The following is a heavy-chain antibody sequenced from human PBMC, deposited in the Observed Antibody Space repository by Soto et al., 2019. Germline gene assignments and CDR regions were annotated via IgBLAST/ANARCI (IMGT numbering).Heavy chain of an antibody. J-gene: IGHJ5*02. D-gene: IGHD2-15*01. CDR3: ARDRVVAATRWFAP. V-gene: IGHV4-4*02. CDR1: GGSISSSNW. CDR2: IYHSGST. Sequence: SETLSLTCAVSGGSISSSNWWSWVRQPPGKGLEWIGEIYHSGSTNYNPSLKSRVTISVDKSKNQFSLKLSSVTAADTAVYYCARDRVVAATRWFAPWGQGTLVTVSS.